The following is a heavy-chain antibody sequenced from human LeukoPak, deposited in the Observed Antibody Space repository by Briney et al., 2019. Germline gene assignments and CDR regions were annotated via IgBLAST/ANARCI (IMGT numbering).Heavy chain of an antibody. CDR2: IYHSGST. V-gene: IGHV4-34*01. D-gene: IGHD3-10*01. CDR3: ARGPGYYYGSGEDY. J-gene: IGHJ4*02. Sequence: PSETLSLTCAVYGGSLSGYYWNWIRQPPGKGLEWIGEIYHSGSTNYNPSLKSRVTISVDTSKNQFSLRLSSVTAADTAKYYCARGPGYYYGSGEDYWGQGTLVTVSS. CDR1: GGSLSGYY.